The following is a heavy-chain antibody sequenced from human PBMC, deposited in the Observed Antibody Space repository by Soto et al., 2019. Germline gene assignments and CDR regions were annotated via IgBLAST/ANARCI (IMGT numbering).Heavy chain of an antibody. Sequence: GGSLRLSCAASGFTFSSYAMSWVRQAPGKGLEWVSAISGSGGSTYYADSVKGRFTISRDNSKNTLYLQMNSLRAEDTAVYYCAKRGPHYYYDSRHDAFDIWGQGTMVTVSS. J-gene: IGHJ3*02. CDR3: AKRGPHYYYDSRHDAFDI. D-gene: IGHD3-22*01. CDR2: ISGSGGST. CDR1: GFTFSSYA. V-gene: IGHV3-23*01.